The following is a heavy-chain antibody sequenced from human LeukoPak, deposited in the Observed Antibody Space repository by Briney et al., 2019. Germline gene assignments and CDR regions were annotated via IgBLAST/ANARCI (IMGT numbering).Heavy chain of an antibody. D-gene: IGHD6-6*01. CDR3: AMYSSSSVAPSY. Sequence: GASVKVSCKASGYTFSSYGFTWVRQAPGQGLEWLGWISAYNGNTNYAQKLQGRVSMTTDTSTSTAYMELRSLRSDDTAVYYCAMYSSSSVAPSYWGQGTLVTVSS. CDR2: ISAYNGNT. V-gene: IGHV1-18*01. J-gene: IGHJ4*02. CDR1: GYTFSSYG.